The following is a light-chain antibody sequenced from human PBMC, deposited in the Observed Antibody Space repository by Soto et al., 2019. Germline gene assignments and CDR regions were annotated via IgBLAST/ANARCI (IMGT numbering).Light chain of an antibody. CDR1: SSDVGAYNF. V-gene: IGLV2-14*01. Sequence: QSVLTQPASVSGSPGQSITISCTGSSSDVGAYNFVSWYQHHPGKAPKLILYEVTTRPSGVSSRFSGSKSGNTASLTISGLPADDEANDYCSLYTSSNTPYGFGTGTKGTVL. J-gene: IGLJ1*01. CDR2: EVT. CDR3: SLYTSSNTPYG.